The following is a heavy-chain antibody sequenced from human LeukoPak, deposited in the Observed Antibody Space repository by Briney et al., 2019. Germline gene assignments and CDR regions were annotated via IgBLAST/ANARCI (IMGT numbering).Heavy chain of an antibody. CDR2: INHSGST. D-gene: IGHD3-10*01. CDR1: GGSFSGYY. CDR3: ARERGGMVRLDY. Sequence: SETLSLTCAVSGGSFSGYYWSWVRQPPGKGLEWIGEINHSGSTNYNPSLKSRVTISVDTSKNQFSLKLSSVTAADTAVYYCARERGGMVRLDYWGQGTLVTVSS. V-gene: IGHV4-34*01. J-gene: IGHJ4*02.